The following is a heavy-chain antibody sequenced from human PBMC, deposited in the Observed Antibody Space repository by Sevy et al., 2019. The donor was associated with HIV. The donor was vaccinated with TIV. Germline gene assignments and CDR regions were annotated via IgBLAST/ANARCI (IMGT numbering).Heavy chain of an antibody. CDR2: ISYDESDK. J-gene: IGHJ6*02. CDR3: ARPRANYVDHYFFFAMDV. Sequence: GGSLRLSCAASGFAFSDYFAMHWVRQAPGKGLEWVALISYDESDKYYADSVKGRFTISRDNFKNTLYLQMNSLTTEDTAVYYCARPRANYVDHYFFFAMDVWGQGTTVTVSS. V-gene: IGHV3-30-3*01. CDR1: GFAFSDYFA. D-gene: IGHD4-17*01.